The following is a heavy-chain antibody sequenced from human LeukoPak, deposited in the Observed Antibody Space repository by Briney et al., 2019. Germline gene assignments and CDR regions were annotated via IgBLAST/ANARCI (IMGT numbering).Heavy chain of an antibody. CDR1: GGSISSYY. J-gene: IGHJ6*02. V-gene: IGHV4-59*01. D-gene: IGHD2-2*01. CDR3: ARDIVVVPAARVYGMDV. Sequence: SETLSLTCTVSGGSISSYYWSWIRQPPGKGLEWIGYIYYSGSTNYNPSLKSRVTISVGTSKNQFSLKLSSVAAAVTAVYYCARDIVVVPAARVYGMDVWGQGTTVTVSS. CDR2: IYYSGST.